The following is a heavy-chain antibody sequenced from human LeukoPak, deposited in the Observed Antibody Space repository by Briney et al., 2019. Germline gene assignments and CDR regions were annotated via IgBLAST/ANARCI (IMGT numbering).Heavy chain of an antibody. Sequence: ASVKVSCKASGYTFTSYDINWVRQATGQGLEWTGWMNPNSGNTGYAQKFQGRVTITRNTSISTAYMELSSLRSEDTAVYYCARGRYYDSSGVYYYYYYMDVWGKGTTVTVSS. CDR1: GYTFTSYD. J-gene: IGHJ6*03. D-gene: IGHD3-22*01. CDR2: MNPNSGNT. V-gene: IGHV1-8*03. CDR3: ARGRYYDSSGVYYYYYYMDV.